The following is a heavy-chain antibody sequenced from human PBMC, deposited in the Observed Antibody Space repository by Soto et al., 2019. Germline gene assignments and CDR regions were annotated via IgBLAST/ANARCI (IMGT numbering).Heavy chain of an antibody. Sequence: ETLSLTCSVSGGSITSSYWNWIRQPAGKGLEWIGRIYYSGNTVYNPSLKSRVTMSVDTSKNQFTLKLSSVTAADTALYYCARDFATYNWFDLWGQGTLVTV. CDR1: GGSITSSY. J-gene: IGHJ5*02. D-gene: IGHD3-16*01. CDR3: ARDFATYNWFDL. V-gene: IGHV4-4*07. CDR2: IYYSGNT.